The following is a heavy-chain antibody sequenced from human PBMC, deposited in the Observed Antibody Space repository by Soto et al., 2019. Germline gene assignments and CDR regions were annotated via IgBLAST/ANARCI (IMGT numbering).Heavy chain of an antibody. CDR2: IYYSGST. V-gene: IGHV4-59*01. CDR3: AREDILTGHEGSWFDP. CDR1: GGSISSYY. D-gene: IGHD3-9*01. Sequence: SETLSLTCTVSGGSISSYYWSWIRQPPGKGLEWIGYIYYSGSTNYNPSLKSRVTISVDTSKNQFSLKLSSVTAADTAVYYCAREDILTGHEGSWFDPWGQGTLVTVSS. J-gene: IGHJ5*02.